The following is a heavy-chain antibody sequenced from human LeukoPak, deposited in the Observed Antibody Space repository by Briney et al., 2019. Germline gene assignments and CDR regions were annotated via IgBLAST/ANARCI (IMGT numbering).Heavy chain of an antibody. CDR3: ASATHYYASSGSHDAFDI. D-gene: IGHD3-22*01. CDR1: GFTVSSNY. CDR2: IYSGGST. V-gene: IGHV3-66*01. J-gene: IGHJ3*02. Sequence: LSGGSLRLSCAASGFTVSSNYMSWVRQAPGKGLEWVSVIYSGGSTYYADSVKGRFTISRDNSKNTLYLQMNSLRAEDTAVYYCASATHYYASSGSHDAFDIWGQGTLVTVSS.